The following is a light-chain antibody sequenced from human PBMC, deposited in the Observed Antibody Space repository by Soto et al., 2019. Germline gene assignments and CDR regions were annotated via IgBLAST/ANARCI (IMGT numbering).Light chain of an antibody. CDR3: QQYNGYSEA. Sequence: DIQVTQSPSTLSASVGDRVTITCRASQIISSWLAWYQQKPGKAPKLLIYDVSVLESGVPSRFSGSGSGTEFTLTISSLRPDDFATYYCQQYNGYSEAFGQGTKVDIK. CDR2: DVS. J-gene: IGKJ1*01. V-gene: IGKV1-5*01. CDR1: QIISSW.